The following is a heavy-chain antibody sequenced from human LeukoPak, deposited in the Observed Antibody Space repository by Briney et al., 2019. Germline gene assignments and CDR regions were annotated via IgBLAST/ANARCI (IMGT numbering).Heavy chain of an antibody. J-gene: IGHJ4*02. V-gene: IGHV3-23*01. CDR1: GFSFNTYA. D-gene: IGHD6-13*01. CDR2: ITGSGDRT. Sequence: GGSLRLSCAASGFSFNTYAMSWVRQAPGKGLEWVSSITGSGDRTYYADSVKGRFTISRDNSKNTVFLQMNSLRVEDTAVYYCAKAGYSSSWPFDSWGQGTQVTVSS. CDR3: AKAGYSSSWPFDS.